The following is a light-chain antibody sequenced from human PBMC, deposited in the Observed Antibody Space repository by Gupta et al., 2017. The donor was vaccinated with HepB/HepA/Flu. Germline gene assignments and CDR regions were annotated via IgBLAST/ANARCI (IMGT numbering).Light chain of an antibody. J-gene: IGKJ1*01. CDR2: KAS. V-gene: IGKV1-5*03. CDR3: LRYNGYSWT. Sequence: DIRMTQSPSTLSASLGDRVTITCRASQSINDWLAWYQQKPGNAPKLLISKASNLEIGVPTRFIGSGSGTEFTLTITSLQPNDSATYFCLRYNGYSWTFGQGTKVETK. CDR1: QSINDW.